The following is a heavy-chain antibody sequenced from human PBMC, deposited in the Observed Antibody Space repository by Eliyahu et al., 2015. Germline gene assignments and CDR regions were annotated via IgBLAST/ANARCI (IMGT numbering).Heavy chain of an antibody. J-gene: IGHJ1*01. Sequence: WIAPFSGGTIYAQKFQGRVTMTTDTSINTAYMDLNSLKSDDTAMYYCARLEGIGGTIADWGQGTLVTVSS. V-gene: IGHV1-2*02. CDR3: ARLEGIGGTIAD. D-gene: IGHD1-7*01. CDR2: IAPFSGGT.